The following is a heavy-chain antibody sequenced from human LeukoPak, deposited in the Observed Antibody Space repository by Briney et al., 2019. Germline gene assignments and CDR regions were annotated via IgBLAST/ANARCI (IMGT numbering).Heavy chain of an antibody. CDR2: INAGNGNT. CDR3: ARAGLSGVTPFDS. J-gene: IGHJ4*02. D-gene: IGHD4-23*01. V-gene: IGHV1-3*01. CDR1: GYTFTSYG. Sequence: ASVKVSCKASGYTFTSYGISWVRQAPGQGLEWVGWINAGNGNTKYSQKFQGRVTITRDTSASTAYMELSSLRSEDTAVYYCARAGLSGVTPFDSWGQGTLVTVSS.